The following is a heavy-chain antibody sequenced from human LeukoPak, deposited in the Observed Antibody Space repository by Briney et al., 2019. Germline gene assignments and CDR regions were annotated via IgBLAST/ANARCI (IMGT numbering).Heavy chain of an antibody. Sequence: PGVSLTLYCSASGFTFRDYHMNWLRQAPGKGLEWISSITSTSSYIYYADSLKGRFTISRDNAKNSLYLQMHSLRAEDTAVYYCAREEGGAGLYGFYIWGKGTMVTVSS. J-gene: IGHJ3*02. D-gene: IGHD1-26*01. CDR2: ITSTSSYI. CDR1: GFTFRDYH. CDR3: AREEGGAGLYGFYI. V-gene: IGHV3-21*01.